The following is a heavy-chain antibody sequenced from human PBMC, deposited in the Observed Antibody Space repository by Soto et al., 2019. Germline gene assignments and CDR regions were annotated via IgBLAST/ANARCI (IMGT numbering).Heavy chain of an antibody. V-gene: IGHV1-46*01. CDR2: INPSGGST. Sequence: QVQLVQSGAEVKKPGASVKVSCKASGYTFISHYMHWVRQAPGQRLEWMGIINPSGGSTSYAQRFQGRVTMTRDTSTSTFYMELNSLRFEDTAVYYCASSRLYDFVGDYWGQGTLVTVSS. CDR1: GYTFISHY. CDR3: ASSRLYDFVGDY. J-gene: IGHJ4*02. D-gene: IGHD3-3*01.